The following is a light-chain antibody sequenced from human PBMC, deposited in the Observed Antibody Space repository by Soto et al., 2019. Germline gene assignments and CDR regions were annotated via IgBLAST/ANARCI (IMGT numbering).Light chain of an antibody. CDR1: RSSIGSNT. Sequence: SALTQPPSASGTPGQRVTISCSGSRSSIGSNTVNWYQHLPGSAPKLLIYSNNHRPSGVPDRFSASKAGASASLAISGLRSEDEGDYYCAAWDASLGGFYVFGSGTKVTVL. CDR3: AAWDASLGGFYV. CDR2: SNN. J-gene: IGLJ1*01. V-gene: IGLV1-44*01.